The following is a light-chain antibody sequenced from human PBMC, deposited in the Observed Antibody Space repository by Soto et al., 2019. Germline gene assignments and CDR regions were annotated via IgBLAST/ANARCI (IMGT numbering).Light chain of an antibody. Sequence: QSALTQPASVSGSPGQSITISCTGTRSDVGGYNYVSWYQQHPGKAPKLMIYEVSNRPSGVSNRFSGSKSGNTASLTISGLQAKDEADYYCSSYTSSSTRVFGGGTKLTVL. J-gene: IGLJ3*02. V-gene: IGLV2-14*01. CDR2: EVS. CDR3: SSYTSSSTRV. CDR1: RSDVGGYNY.